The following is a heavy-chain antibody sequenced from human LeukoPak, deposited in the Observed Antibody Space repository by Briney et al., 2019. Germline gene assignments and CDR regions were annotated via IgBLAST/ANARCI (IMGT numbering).Heavy chain of an antibody. CDR2: INHSGST. CDR3: AIDGYMDAFDI. Sequence: GSLRLSCAASGFTFSSYAMSWVRQPPGKGLEWIGEINHSGSTNYNPSLKSRVTISVDTSKNQFSLKLSSVTAADTAVYYCAIDGYMDAFDIWGQGTMVTVSS. J-gene: IGHJ3*02. D-gene: IGHD5-24*01. V-gene: IGHV4-34*01. CDR1: GFTFSSYA.